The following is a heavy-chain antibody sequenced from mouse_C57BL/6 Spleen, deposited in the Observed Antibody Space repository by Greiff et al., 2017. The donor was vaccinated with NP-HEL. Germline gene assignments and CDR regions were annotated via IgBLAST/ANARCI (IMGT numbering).Heavy chain of an antibody. CDR1: GFSLTSYG. Sequence: QVQLQQSGPGLVQPSQSLSITCTVSGFSLTSYGVHWVRQSPGKGLEWLGVIWSGGSTDYNAAFISRLSISKDNSKSQVFFKMNSLQADDTAIYYCARKGLYGPYYYAMDYWGQGTSVTVSS. CDR2: IWSGGST. CDR3: ARKGLYGPYYYAMDY. D-gene: IGHD1-1*02. V-gene: IGHV2-2*01. J-gene: IGHJ4*01.